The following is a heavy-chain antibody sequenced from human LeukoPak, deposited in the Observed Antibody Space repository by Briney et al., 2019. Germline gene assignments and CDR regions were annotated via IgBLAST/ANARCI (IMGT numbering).Heavy chain of an antibody. V-gene: IGHV1-69*13. J-gene: IGHJ4*02. CDR3: ARAGGGYSSSWYWWSDY. Sequence: ASVKVSCKASGGTFSSYAISWVRQAPGQGLEWMGGIIPIFGTANYAQKFQGRVTITADESTSTAYMELSSLRSEDTAVYYCARAGGGYSSSWYWWSDYWGQGTPVTVSS. D-gene: IGHD6-13*01. CDR2: IIPIFGTA. CDR1: GGTFSSYA.